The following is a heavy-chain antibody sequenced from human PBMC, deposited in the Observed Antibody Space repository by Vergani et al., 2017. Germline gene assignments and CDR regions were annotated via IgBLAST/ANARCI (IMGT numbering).Heavy chain of an antibody. J-gene: IGHJ6*03. CDR3: ARDGWELLDYFYYMDV. V-gene: IGHV3-74*01. D-gene: IGHD1-26*01. CDR2: MNSDGDRT. Sequence: VQLVESGGGLVQPGGSLRLSCTASGFTFSNYWMQWVRQAPGKGLMWVSRMNSDGDRTSYADSVKGRFTISSDNAKNTLYLQMDSLRAEDTAVYYCARDGWELLDYFYYMDVWGKGTTVTVSS. CDR1: GFTFSNYW.